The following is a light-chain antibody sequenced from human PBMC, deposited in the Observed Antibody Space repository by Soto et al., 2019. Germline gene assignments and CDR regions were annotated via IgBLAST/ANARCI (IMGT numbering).Light chain of an antibody. CDR2: RNN. J-gene: IGLJ3*02. CDR1: SSNIESNY. CDR3: AAWDDSRLWV. V-gene: IGLV1-47*01. Sequence: QSVLTQPPSASGTPGQRVTISCSGSSSNIESNYVYWYQQLPGTAPKLLIYRNNQRPSGVPDRFSGSKSGTSASLAISGLRSEDEADYYCAAWDDSRLWVFGGGTKLTVL.